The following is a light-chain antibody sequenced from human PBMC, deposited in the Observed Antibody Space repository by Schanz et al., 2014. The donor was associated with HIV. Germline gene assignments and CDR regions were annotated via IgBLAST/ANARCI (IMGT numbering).Light chain of an antibody. J-gene: IGLJ2*01. V-gene: IGLV2-14*02. CDR3: SSYTSTNTLVV. Sequence: QSALTQPASVSGSPGQSITISCTGTSSDVGSYNLVSWYQQHPGKAPKFMIYDVSNRPSGISYRFSGSKSGNTASLTISGLQAEDEGDYYCSSYTSTNTLVVFGGGTKLTVL. CDR1: SSDVGSYNL. CDR2: DVS.